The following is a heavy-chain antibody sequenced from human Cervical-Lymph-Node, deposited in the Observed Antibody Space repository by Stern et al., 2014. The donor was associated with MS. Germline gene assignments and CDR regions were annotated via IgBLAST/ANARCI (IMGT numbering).Heavy chain of an antibody. V-gene: IGHV1-69*01. J-gene: IGHJ4*02. CDR1: GGSFSMDS. Sequence: VQLVESGAEVKKPGSSVQVSCKASGGSFSMDSISWVRQAPGQGLEWMGGLTRMFGTANYAQKFQGRVTTTADVSTSTAYMELTSLRSEDTAVYFCARDQGGIADSWGQGTLVIVSS. CDR3: ARDQGGIADS. CDR2: LTRMFGTA. D-gene: IGHD6-13*01.